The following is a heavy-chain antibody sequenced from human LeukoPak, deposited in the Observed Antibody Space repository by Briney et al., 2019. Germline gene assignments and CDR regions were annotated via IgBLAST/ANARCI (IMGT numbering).Heavy chain of an antibody. CDR3: AKGYYYDSSGYEPVDY. CDR1: GFTFSSYG. Sequence: GGSLRLPCAASGFTFSSYGMHWVRQAPGKGLEWVAVIWYDGSNKYYADSVKGRFTISRDNSKNSLYLQMNSLRAEDTALYYCAKGYYYDSSGYEPVDYWGQGTLVTVSS. J-gene: IGHJ4*02. V-gene: IGHV3-30*02. D-gene: IGHD3-22*01. CDR2: IWYDGSNK.